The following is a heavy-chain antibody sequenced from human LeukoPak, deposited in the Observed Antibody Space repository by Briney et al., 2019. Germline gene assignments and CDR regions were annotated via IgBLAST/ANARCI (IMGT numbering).Heavy chain of an antibody. Sequence: SETLSLTCTVSGGSISSYYWSWIRQPAGKGLEWIGHIYTSGSTNYNPSLKSRVTMSVDTSKYQFSLKLSSVTAADTAVYYCARATYCSSTSCPDAFDIWGQGTMVTVSS. CDR1: GGSISSYY. J-gene: IGHJ3*02. V-gene: IGHV4-4*07. CDR2: IYTSGST. D-gene: IGHD2-2*01. CDR3: ARATYCSSTSCPDAFDI.